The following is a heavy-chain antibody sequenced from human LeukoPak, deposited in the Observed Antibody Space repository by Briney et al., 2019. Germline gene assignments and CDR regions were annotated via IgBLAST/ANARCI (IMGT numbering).Heavy chain of an antibody. J-gene: IGHJ4*02. CDR1: GFTFSDYN. Sequence: PGRSLRLSCAASGFTFSDYNMNWVRQAPGKGLEWFSATSSSSTYIYYADSVKGRFTISRDNAKNSLYLQMNSLRAEDTAVYYCARVSTAASLAIDYWGQGTLVTVST. CDR3: ARVSTAASLAIDY. V-gene: IGHV3-21*06. D-gene: IGHD6-13*01. CDR2: TSSSSTYI.